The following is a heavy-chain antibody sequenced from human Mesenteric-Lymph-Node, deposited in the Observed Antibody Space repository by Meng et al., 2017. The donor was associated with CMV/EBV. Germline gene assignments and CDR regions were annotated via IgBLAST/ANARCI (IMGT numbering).Heavy chain of an antibody. J-gene: IGHJ6*02. CDR3: ARERVITGANYYYYGMDV. CDR1: GGTFSSYA. D-gene: IGHD1-7*01. CDR2: IIPIFGTA. V-gene: IGHV1-69*06. Sequence: SVKVSCKASGGTFSSYAISWVRQAPGQGLEWMGGIIPIFGTANYAQKFQGRVTITADKSTSTAYMELSSLRSEDTAVYYCARERVITGANYYYYGMDVWGQGTTVTVSS.